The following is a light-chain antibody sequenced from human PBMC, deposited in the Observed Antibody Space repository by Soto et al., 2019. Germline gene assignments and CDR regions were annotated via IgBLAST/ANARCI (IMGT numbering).Light chain of an antibody. CDR3: ASWDASLKGL. Sequence: QSVLTQPPSASGTPGQRVTISCSGSSSNIGSNNVNWYQQLPGTAPKLFFFSNVQRPSGFLDRFFGSNFATSASLAFIGLQSKNEADYYCASWDASLKGLFETGTKVTVL. J-gene: IGLJ1*01. CDR1: SSNIGSNN. CDR2: SNV. V-gene: IGLV1-44*01.